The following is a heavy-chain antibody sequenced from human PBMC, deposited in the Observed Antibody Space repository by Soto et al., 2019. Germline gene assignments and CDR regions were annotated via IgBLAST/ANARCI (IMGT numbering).Heavy chain of an antibody. V-gene: IGHV3-48*01. Sequence: GGSLRLSCAASGFTFSSYSMNWVRQAPGKGLEWVSYISSSSSTIYYADSVKGRFTISRDNSKNTLYLQMNSLRAEDTAVYYCAKDLDYPYYFDYWGQGTLVTVSS. D-gene: IGHD5-12*01. J-gene: IGHJ4*02. CDR3: AKDLDYPYYFDY. CDR2: ISSSSSTI. CDR1: GFTFSSYS.